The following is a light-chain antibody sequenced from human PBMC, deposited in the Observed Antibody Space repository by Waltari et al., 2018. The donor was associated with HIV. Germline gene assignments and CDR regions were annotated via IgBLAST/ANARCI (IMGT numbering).Light chain of an antibody. J-gene: IGLJ2*01. CDR3: SFYGGSNILV. CDR1: SRDVGGYHF. Sequence: QSALTQPPSASGSPGQSVTISCTGTSRDVGGYHFVSWYQQPPVKAPNLMIFEVSKRSSGVPNRFSGSTSGNTAALTVSGLQADDEAEYFCSFYGGSNILVFGGGTKLTVL. V-gene: IGLV2-8*01. CDR2: EVS.